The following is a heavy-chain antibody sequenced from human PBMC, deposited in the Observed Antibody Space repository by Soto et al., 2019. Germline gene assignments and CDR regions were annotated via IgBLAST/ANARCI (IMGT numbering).Heavy chain of an antibody. CDR1: GYTFTANY. CDR3: ARESTSSWFDY. J-gene: IGHJ4*02. CDR2: INPNSGST. V-gene: IGHV1-2*04. D-gene: IGHD6-13*01. Sequence: ASVKVSCKTSGYTFTANYMHWVRQAPGQGLEWMGWINPNSGSTNYAQKFQGWVTLTRDTTISTAYMELSRLRSDDTAVYYCARESTSSWFDYWGQGTMATVSS.